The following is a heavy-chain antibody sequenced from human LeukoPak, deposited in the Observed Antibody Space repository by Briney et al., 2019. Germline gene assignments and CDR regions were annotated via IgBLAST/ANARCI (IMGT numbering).Heavy chain of an antibody. Sequence: PSETLSLTCTVSGGSISSCSWSWIRQPAGQGLEWIGRIYTSVSTNYNPSLKSRVTMSVDKSKNQFSLKLSSVTAADTAVYYCARGSSGWGSGGGYNWFDPWGEGTLVSVSS. CDR3: ARGSSGWGSGGGYNWFDP. CDR1: GGSISSCS. CDR2: IYTSVST. D-gene: IGHD6-19*01. V-gene: IGHV4-4*07. J-gene: IGHJ5*02.